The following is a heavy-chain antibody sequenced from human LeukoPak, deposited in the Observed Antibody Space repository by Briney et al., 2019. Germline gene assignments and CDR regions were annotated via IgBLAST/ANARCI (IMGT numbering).Heavy chain of an antibody. V-gene: IGHV3-48*03. D-gene: IGHD4-17*01. CDR2: ISNSDSTI. CDR1: GFTFSSYE. J-gene: IGHJ6*02. CDR3: ARVEDDYGDHYYGMDV. Sequence: GGYLRLSCAASGFTFSSYEMNWVRQAPGKGLEWVSYISNSDSTIHYADSVKGRYTISRDNAQNSLYLQMSSLRAEDTAVYYCARVEDDYGDHYYGMDVWGQGTTVTVSS.